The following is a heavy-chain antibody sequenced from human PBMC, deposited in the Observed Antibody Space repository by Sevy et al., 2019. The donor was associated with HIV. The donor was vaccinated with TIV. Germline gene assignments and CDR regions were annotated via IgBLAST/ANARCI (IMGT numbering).Heavy chain of an antibody. CDR1: GFTFSSYG. J-gene: IGHJ4*02. Sequence: GGSLRLSCAASGFTFSSYGLHWVRQAPGRGLEWVAGILSVGNIKYYIDSVKGRFTISRDDSKNTLYLQMNSLRAEDTAVYYCARESRSGWYIDHWGQGALVTVSS. D-gene: IGHD6-19*01. CDR2: ILSVGNIK. V-gene: IGHV3-33*01. CDR3: ARESRSGWYIDH.